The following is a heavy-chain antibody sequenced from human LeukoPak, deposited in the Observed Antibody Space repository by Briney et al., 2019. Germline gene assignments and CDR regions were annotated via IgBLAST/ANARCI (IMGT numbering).Heavy chain of an antibody. Sequence: SETLSLTCAVYGGSFSGYYWSWIRQPPGKGLEWIGEINHSGSTNYNPSLKSRVTISVDKSKNQFSLKLSSVTAADTAVYYCAREPLGDPADYWGQGTLVTVSS. V-gene: IGHV4-34*01. J-gene: IGHJ4*02. CDR3: AREPLGDPADY. CDR2: INHSGST. CDR1: GGSFSGYY. D-gene: IGHD2-21*01.